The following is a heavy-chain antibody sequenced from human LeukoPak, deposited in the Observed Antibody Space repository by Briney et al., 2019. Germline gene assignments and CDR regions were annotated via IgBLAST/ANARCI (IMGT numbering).Heavy chain of an antibody. J-gene: IGHJ3*02. D-gene: IGHD3-9*01. Sequence: SETLSLTCTVSGGSISSYYWSWIRQPPVKGLGWIGYIYYSGSTNYNPSFKSRVTISVDTSKNQFSLKLSSVTAADTAIYYCARHFDDDNSRNDAFDIWGQGTMVTVSS. CDR2: IYYSGST. CDR3: ARHFDDDNSRNDAFDI. CDR1: GGSISSYY. V-gene: IGHV4-59*08.